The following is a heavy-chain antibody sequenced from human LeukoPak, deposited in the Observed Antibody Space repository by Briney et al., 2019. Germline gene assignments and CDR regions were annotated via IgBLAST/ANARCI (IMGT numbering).Heavy chain of an antibody. D-gene: IGHD3-10*01. CDR3: AKNSAFDY. Sequence: GGSLRLSCAASGFTFSNFAMSWVRQAPGKGLVWVSRINSDGSSTSYADSVKGRFTISRDNSKNTLYLQMNSLRAEDTAVYYCAKNSAFDYWGQGTLVTVSS. CDR2: INSDGSST. CDR1: GFTFSNFA. J-gene: IGHJ4*02. V-gene: IGHV3-74*01.